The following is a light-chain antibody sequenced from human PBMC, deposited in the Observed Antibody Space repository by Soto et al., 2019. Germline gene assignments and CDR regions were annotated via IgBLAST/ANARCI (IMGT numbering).Light chain of an antibody. CDR3: QQYGSSYPWT. Sequence: EIVLTQSPGTLSLSPGERATLSCRASQSVSSNYLAWYQQKPGQAPRLLIYGASSRATGTPDRFSGSGSGTDFTLTIRRLEPEDFAVYYCQQYGSSYPWTFGQGTK. V-gene: IGKV3-20*01. CDR2: GAS. CDR1: QSVSSNY. J-gene: IGKJ1*01.